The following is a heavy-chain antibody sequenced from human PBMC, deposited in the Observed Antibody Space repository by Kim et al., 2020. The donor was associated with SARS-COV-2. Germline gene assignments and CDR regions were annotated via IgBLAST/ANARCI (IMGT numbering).Heavy chain of an antibody. D-gene: IGHD3-9*01. CDR3: ARTRPPYYDSLTGYYAFDI. Sequence: ASVKVSCKASGYTFTSYAMHWVRQAPGQRLEWMGWINAGNGNTKYSQKFQGRVTITRDTSASTAYMELSSLRSEDTAVYYCARTRPPYYDSLTGYYAFDIWGQGTLVTVSS. CDR1: GYTFTSYA. J-gene: IGHJ3*02. CDR2: INAGNGNT. V-gene: IGHV1-3*01.